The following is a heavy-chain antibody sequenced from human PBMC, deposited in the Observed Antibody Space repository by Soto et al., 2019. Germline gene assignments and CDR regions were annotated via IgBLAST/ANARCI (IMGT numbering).Heavy chain of an antibody. D-gene: IGHD2-2*01. CDR3: ARDDGVSSTNVKALDR. Sequence: GGSLRLSCAASGFIFTSYSMVWVRQAPGKGLEWVSSISSRSDSIYYADSLKGRFTISRDNAKKLLYLEMDSLRAEDTAVYYCARDDGVSSTNVKALDRWGQGTKVTVSS. CDR2: ISSRSDSI. V-gene: IGHV3-21*01. CDR1: GFIFTSYS. J-gene: IGHJ3*01.